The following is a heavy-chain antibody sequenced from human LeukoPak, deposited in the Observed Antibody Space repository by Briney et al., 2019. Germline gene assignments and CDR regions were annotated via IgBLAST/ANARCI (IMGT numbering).Heavy chain of an antibody. J-gene: IGHJ4*02. V-gene: IGHV3-21*01. Sequence: PGGSLRLSCAASGFTFSDHYMDWVRQAPGKGLEWVSSISSSSSYIYYADSVKGRFTISRDNAKNSLYLQMNSLRAEDTAVYYCARDAYGDYVGYFDYWGQGTLVTVSS. D-gene: IGHD4-17*01. CDR2: ISSSSSYI. CDR1: GFTFSDHY. CDR3: ARDAYGDYVGYFDY.